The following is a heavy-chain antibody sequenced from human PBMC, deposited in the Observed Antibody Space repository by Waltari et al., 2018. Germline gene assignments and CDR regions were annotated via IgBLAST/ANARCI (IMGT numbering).Heavy chain of an antibody. Sequence: QLQLQESGPGLVKPSETLSLTCTVSGGSISSSSYYWGWLRQPPGKGLEWIGSIYYSGSTYYNPSLKSRVTISVDTSKNQFSLKLSSVTAADTAVYYCASSPSGSYYLVYWGQGTLVTVSS. CDR2: IYYSGST. J-gene: IGHJ4*02. V-gene: IGHV4-39*07. D-gene: IGHD1-26*01. CDR3: ASSPSGSYYLVY. CDR1: GGSISSSSYY.